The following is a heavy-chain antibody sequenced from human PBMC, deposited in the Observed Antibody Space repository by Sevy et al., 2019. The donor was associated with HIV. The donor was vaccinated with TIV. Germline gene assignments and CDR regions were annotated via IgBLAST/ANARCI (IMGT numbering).Heavy chain of an antibody. CDR3: ARAPHYDYWCGYYTRPYYYYGMDV. J-gene: IGHJ6*02. V-gene: IGHV4-59*01. CDR2: IYYSGST. CDR1: GGSISSYY. Sequence: SETLSLTCTVSGGSISSYYWSWIRQPPGKGLEWIGYIYYSGSTNYNPSLKSRVTISVDTSKNQFSLKLSSVTAADTAVYYCARAPHYDYWCGYYTRPYYYYGMDVWGQGTTVTVSS. D-gene: IGHD3-3*01.